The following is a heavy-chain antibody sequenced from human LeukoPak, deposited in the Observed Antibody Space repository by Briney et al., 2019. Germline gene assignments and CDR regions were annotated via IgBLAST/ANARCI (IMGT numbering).Heavy chain of an antibody. D-gene: IGHD3-3*01. CDR3: AKDGRSGYYTGGTFDY. V-gene: IGHV3-9*01. Sequence: GRSLRLSCAASGFTFDDYAMHWVRQAPGKGLEWVSGISWNSGSIGYADSVKGRFTISRDNAKNSLYPQMNSLRAEDTALYYCAKDGRSGYYTGGTFDYWGQGTLVTVSS. CDR2: ISWNSGSI. J-gene: IGHJ4*02. CDR1: GFTFDDYA.